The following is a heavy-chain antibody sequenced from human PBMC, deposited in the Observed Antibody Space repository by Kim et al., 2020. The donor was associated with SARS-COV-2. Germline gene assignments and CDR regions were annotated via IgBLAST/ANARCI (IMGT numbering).Heavy chain of an antibody. CDR2: IRSKANSYAT. CDR1: GFTFSGSA. J-gene: IGHJ1*01. CDR3: TASGWNH. V-gene: IGHV3-73*01. D-gene: IGHD6-19*01. Sequence: GGSLRLSCAASGFTFSGSAMHWVRQAPGKGLEWVGRIRSKANSYATAYSASVKGRITIARDDYTNTAYLQMNSLKNADMAVYYCTASGWNHWGQGTLVTV.